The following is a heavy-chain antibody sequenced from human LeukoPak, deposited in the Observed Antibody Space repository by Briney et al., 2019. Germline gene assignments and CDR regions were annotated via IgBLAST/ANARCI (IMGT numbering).Heavy chain of an antibody. CDR2: INPNSGGT. V-gene: IGHV1-2*06. CDR3: ARVGMIVARNSNWFDP. D-gene: IGHD3-22*01. J-gene: IGHJ5*02. CDR1: GYTFTGYY. Sequence: ASVKVSCKASGYTFTGYYMHWVRQAPGQGLEWMGRINPNSGGTNYAQKFQGRVTMTRDTSISTAHMELSRLRSDDTAVYYCARVGMIVARNSNWFDPWGQGTLVTVSS.